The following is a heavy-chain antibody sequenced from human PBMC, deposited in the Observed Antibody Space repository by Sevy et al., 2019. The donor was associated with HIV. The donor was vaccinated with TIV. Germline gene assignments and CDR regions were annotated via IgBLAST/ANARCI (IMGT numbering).Heavy chain of an antibody. CDR2: IYYSGST. V-gene: IGHV4-39*01. CDR3: ASPGTHYYDSSGYRIVADY. CDR1: GGSISSSSYY. D-gene: IGHD3-22*01. Sequence: SETLSLTCTVSGGSISSSSYYWGWIRQPPGKGLEWIGSIYYSGSTYYNPSLKSRVTISVDTSKNHFSLKLSSVTAAETAVYYCASPGTHYYDSSGYRIVADYWGQGTLVTVSS. J-gene: IGHJ4*02.